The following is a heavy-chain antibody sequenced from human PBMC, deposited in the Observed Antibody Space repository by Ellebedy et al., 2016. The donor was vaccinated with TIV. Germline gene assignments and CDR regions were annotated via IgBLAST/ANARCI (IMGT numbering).Heavy chain of an antibody. J-gene: IGHJ4*02. CDR2: ISYDGSNK. CDR1: GFTFSSYG. CDR3: AKARDKVTTHGLGY. Sequence: GESLKISXAASGFTFSSYGMHWVRQAPGKGLEWVAVISYDGSNKYYADSVKGRFTISRDNSKNTLYLQMNSLRAEDTAVYYCAKARDKVTTHGLGYWGQGTLVTVSS. V-gene: IGHV3-30*18. D-gene: IGHD4-17*01.